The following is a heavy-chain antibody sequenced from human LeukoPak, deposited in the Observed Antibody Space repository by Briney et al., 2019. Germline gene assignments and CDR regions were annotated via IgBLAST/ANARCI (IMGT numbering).Heavy chain of an antibody. CDR1: GFTFSDYY. V-gene: IGHV3-11*04. J-gene: IGHJ3*02. CDR3: ATAPLSPYYDSSGYYENDAFDI. CDR2: ISSSGSTI. Sequence: GGSLRLSCAASGFTFSDYYMSWIRQAPGKGLEWVSYISSSGSTIYYADSVKGRFTISRDNAKNSLYLQMNSLRAEDTTVYYCATAPLSPYYDSSGYYENDAFDIWGQGTMVTVSS. D-gene: IGHD3-22*01.